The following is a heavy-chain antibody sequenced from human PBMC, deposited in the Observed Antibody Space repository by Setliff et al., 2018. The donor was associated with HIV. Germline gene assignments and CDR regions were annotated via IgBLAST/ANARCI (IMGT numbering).Heavy chain of an antibody. J-gene: IGHJ6*03. V-gene: IGHV4-34*01. D-gene: IGHD3-16*01. CDR2: INHSEST. Sequence: PSETLSLTCAVYGGSFSGYYWSWIRQSPGKGLEWIGEINHSESTNYNPSVKRRVTISIDTSKNQISLKLSSVTAADTAVYYCARSKKRGDYYYYYYYMDVWGKGTTVTVSS. CDR3: ARSKKRGDYYYYYYYMDV. CDR1: GGSFSGYY.